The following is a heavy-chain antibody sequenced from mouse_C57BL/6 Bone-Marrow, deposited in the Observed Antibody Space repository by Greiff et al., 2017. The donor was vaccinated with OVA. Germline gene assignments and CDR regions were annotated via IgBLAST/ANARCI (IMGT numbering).Heavy chain of an antibody. V-gene: IGHV1-87*01. J-gene: IGHJ1*03. CDR1: YTFSRRVH. CDR3: SEDSAVYYCAWDYYGSYWYFDV. CDR2: GQGLEWIG. D-gene: IGHD1-1*01. Sequence: VQGVESGPELARPWASVKISCQAFYTFSRRVHFAIRDTNYWMQWVKQRPGQGLEWIGAIYPGNGDTSYNQKFKGKATLTADKSSSTAYMQLSSLTSEDSAVYYCAWDYYGSYWYFDVWGTGTTVTVSS.